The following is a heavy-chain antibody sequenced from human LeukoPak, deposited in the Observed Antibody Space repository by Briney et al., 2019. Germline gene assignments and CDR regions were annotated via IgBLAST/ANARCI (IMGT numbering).Heavy chain of an antibody. CDR2: IAPDGSET. J-gene: IGHJ4*02. V-gene: IGHV3-7*01. CDR1: GFIFNSHW. Sequence: GGSLRLSCATSGFIFNSHWINWVRQASGKGLEWVANIAPDGSETYFEDSVKGRFTISRDNTKNSVFLQMNSLRAEDTAVYYCARERVPSRYFDSWGQGTLFTVSS. CDR3: ARERVPSRYFDS.